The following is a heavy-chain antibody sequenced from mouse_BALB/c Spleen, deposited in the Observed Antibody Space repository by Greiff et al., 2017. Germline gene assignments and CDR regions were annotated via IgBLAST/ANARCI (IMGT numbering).Heavy chain of an antibody. Sequence: EVQLVESGGGLVKPGGSLKLSCAASGFAFSSYDMSWVRQTPEKRLEWVAYISSGGGSTYYPDTVKGRFTISRDNAKNTLYLQMSSLKSEDTAMYYCASNSYYAMDYWGQGTSVTVSS. CDR2: ISSGGGST. V-gene: IGHV5-12-1*01. CDR1: GFAFSSYD. D-gene: IGHD1-3*01. CDR3: ASNSYYAMDY. J-gene: IGHJ4*01.